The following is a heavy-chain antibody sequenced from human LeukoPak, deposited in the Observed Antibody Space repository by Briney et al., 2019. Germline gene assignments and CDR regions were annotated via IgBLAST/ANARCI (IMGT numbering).Heavy chain of an antibody. J-gene: IGHJ4*02. CDR2: INHSGST. D-gene: IGHD5-18*01. CDR1: GGSFSGYY. CDR3: ARAKLRIQLWYMDY. V-gene: IGHV4-34*01. Sequence: PSETLSLTCAVYGGSFSGYYWSWIRQPPGKGLEWIGEINHSGSTNYNPSLKSRVTISVDTSKNQFSLKLSSVTAADTAVYYCARAKLRIQLWYMDYWGRGTLVTVSS.